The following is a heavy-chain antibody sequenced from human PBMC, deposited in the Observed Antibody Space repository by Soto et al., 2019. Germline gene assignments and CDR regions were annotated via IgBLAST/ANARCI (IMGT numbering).Heavy chain of an antibody. D-gene: IGHD3-10*01. V-gene: IGHV4-61*01. CDR3: AVLLAGGGGDGN. J-gene: IGHJ4*02. CDR1: GASVNNRNYH. CDR2: VQYGGST. Sequence: QVQLQESGPGLVKPSETLSLTCTVSGASVNNRNYHWNWIRQPPGRGLEWIGQVQYGGSTEFDSSSHKRRLTLSIDASKNQFSLKLSSVTAADTAIYYCAVLLAGGGGDGNWGQGTLVTVSS.